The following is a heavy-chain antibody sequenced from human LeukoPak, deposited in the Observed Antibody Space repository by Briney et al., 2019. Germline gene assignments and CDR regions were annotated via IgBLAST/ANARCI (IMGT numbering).Heavy chain of an antibody. CDR2: SSGYNGNT. D-gene: IGHD2-15*01. V-gene: IGHV1-18*01. Sequence: ASVKVSCKASGYTFTSYGISWVRQAPGQGLEWMGWSSGYNGNTNYAQKLQGRVTMTTDASTSTAYMELRSLRSDDTAVYYCARGNYCSGGSCYDGAFDYWGQGTLVTVSP. CDR3: ARGNYCSGGSCYDGAFDY. CDR1: GYTFTSYG. J-gene: IGHJ4*02.